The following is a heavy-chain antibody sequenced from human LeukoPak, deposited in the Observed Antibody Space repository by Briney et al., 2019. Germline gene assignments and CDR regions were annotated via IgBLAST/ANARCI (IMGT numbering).Heavy chain of an antibody. D-gene: IGHD2-2*01. CDR3: ASSVSYCSSTSCRPGDAFDI. J-gene: IGHJ3*02. Sequence: GASVKVSCEASGYTFTGYYMHWVRQAPGQRLEWMGWINPNSGGTNYAQKFQGRVTMTRDTSISTAYMELSRLRSDDTAVYYCASSVSYCSSTSCRPGDAFDIWGQGTMVTVSS. V-gene: IGHV1-2*02. CDR2: INPNSGGT. CDR1: GYTFTGYY.